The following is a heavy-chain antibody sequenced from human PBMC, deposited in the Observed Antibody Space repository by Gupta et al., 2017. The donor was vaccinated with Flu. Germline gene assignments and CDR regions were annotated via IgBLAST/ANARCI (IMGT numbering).Heavy chain of an antibody. J-gene: IGHJ4*02. CDR1: GLTFSSAW. Sequence: VHLEQSGGGLVKPGESLKLSCAASGLTFSSAWMTWVRQAPGKGLEWVGRIKSSSDGGTVNYAAPVQGRFSISRDDSEKTLFLQMDNLKIEDTGVYYCATANRAHWGQGTQVTVSS. CDR2: IKSSSDGGTV. CDR3: ATANRAH. D-gene: IGHD2/OR15-2a*01. V-gene: IGHV3-15*06.